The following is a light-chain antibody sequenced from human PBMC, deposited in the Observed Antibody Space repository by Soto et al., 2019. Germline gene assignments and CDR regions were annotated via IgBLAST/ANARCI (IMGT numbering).Light chain of an antibody. Sequence: QSALTQPAYVSGSPGQSITISCTGTSSDVGGYNYVSWYQQHPGNAPKLMIYEVSNRPSGVSNRFSGSKSGNTASLTISGLQAEDEADYYCSSYTSSSTPVFGTGTKLTVL. CDR3: SSYTSSSTPV. J-gene: IGLJ1*01. CDR1: SSDVGGYNY. CDR2: EVS. V-gene: IGLV2-14*01.